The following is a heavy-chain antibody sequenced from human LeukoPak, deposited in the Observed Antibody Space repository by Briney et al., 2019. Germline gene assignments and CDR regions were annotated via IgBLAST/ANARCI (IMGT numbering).Heavy chain of an antibody. CDR1: GFTFSDYY. J-gene: IGHJ4*02. D-gene: IGHD3-10*01. V-gene: IGHV3-11*04. CDR2: ISSSGSTI. CDR3: ARSAVRGVACDY. Sequence: PGGSLRLSCAASGFTFSDYYMSWIRQAPGKGLEWVSYISSSGSTIYYADSVKGRFTISRDNAKNTLFLDMHSLRPGDSAVYYCARSAVRGVACDYWGQGTLLTVSS.